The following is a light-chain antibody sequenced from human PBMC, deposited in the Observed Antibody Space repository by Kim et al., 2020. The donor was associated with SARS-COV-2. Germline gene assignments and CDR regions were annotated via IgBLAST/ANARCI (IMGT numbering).Light chain of an antibody. CDR1: KLGDKY. J-gene: IGLJ2*01. CDR3: QAWDSRTYVV. V-gene: IGLV3-1*01. CDR2: QDT. Sequence: SYELTQPPSVSESPGQTASITCSGDKLGDKYACWYQQKPGQSPVLVIYQDTKRLSGIPERFSGSNSGNTATLTISGTQAMDEADYYCQAWDSRTYVVFGGGTQLTVL.